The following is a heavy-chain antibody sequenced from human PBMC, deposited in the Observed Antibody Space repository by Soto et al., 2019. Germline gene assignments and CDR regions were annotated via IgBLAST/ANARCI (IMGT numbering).Heavy chain of an antibody. D-gene: IGHD3-22*01. Sequence: GGSLRLSCAASGFTFGSYAMGWVRQAPGKGLEWVSSIGPNGSSRKYADSVKGRFTISRDNFENTLYLQINSLRAEDTALYYCXKLYYYDSTCYFSHFDNWGQGTLVTVSS. CDR3: XKLYYYDSTCYFSHFDN. CDR2: IGPNGSSR. V-gene: IGHV3-23*01. J-gene: IGHJ4*02. CDR1: GFTFGSYA.